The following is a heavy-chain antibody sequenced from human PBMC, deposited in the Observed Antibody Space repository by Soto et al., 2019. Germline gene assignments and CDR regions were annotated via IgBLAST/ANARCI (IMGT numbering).Heavy chain of an antibody. V-gene: IGHV1-2*04. Sequence: ASVKVSCKAPADTFTSYYIHWVRQAPGQGLEWMGWINPNSDGTNYAQKFQGWVTMTRDTSISTAYMELSRLRSDDTAVYYCARESDNWFDPWGQGTLVTVSS. CDR3: ARESDNWFDP. J-gene: IGHJ5*02. CDR1: ADTFTSYY. CDR2: INPNSDGT.